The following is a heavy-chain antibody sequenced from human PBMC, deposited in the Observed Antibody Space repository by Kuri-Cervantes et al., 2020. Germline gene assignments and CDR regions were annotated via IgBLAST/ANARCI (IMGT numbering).Heavy chain of an antibody. CDR2: IYSDGNI. CDR1: GVTVSTSY. J-gene: IGHJ6*02. D-gene: IGHD3-3*01. V-gene: IGHV3-66*01. Sequence: GESLKISCATSGVTVSTSYMSWVRQAPGKGPEWVSVIYSDGNIYYADSVKGRFTISRDNSKNTLYLQMNSLRAEDTAVYYCARAPYDFWSGYFIGYGMDVWGQGTTVTVSS. CDR3: ARAPYDFWSGYFIGYGMDV.